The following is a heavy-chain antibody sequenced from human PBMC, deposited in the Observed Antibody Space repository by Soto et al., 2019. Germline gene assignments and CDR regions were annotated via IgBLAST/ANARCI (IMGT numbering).Heavy chain of an antibody. CDR1: GFTLSSSA. Sequence: SVKVSCKTSGFTLSSSAVHWVRQARGHRLQWIGWIDVGSGNANYAQMDQERVTISRDKSTSTAYMELSSLRSEDTAVYYCAQSSDTPNSEDYYYGMDGWGQGTTDTFSS. CDR2: IDVGSGNA. D-gene: IGHD2-15*01. V-gene: IGHV1-58*01. J-gene: IGHJ6*02. CDR3: AQSSDTPNSEDYYYGMDG.